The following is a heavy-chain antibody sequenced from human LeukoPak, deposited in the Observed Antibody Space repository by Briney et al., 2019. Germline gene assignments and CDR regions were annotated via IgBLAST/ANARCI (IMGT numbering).Heavy chain of an antibody. V-gene: IGHV3-23*01. J-gene: IGHJ3*02. Sequence: PGGSLRLSCAASGFTFSSYAMSWVRQAPGKGLEWVSAISGSGGSTYYADSVKGRFTISRDNSKNTLYLQMNSLRAEDTAVYYCARVTLAAAGTESAFDIWGQGTMVTVSS. CDR3: ARVTLAAAGTESAFDI. D-gene: IGHD6-13*01. CDR1: GFTFSSYA. CDR2: ISGSGGST.